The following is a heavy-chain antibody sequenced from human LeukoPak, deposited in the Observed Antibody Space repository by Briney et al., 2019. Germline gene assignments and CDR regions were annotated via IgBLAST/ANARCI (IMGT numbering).Heavy chain of an antibody. J-gene: IGHJ3*02. CDR3: ARVGSSSWYRAFDI. D-gene: IGHD6-13*01. Sequence: ASVKVSCKASGYTFTSSAINWVRQAPGQGLEWMGWINTNTGNPTYAQGFTGRFVFSLDTSVSMAYLQISSLKAEDTAVYYCARVGSSSWYRAFDIWGQGTMVTVSS. CDR2: INTNTGNP. V-gene: IGHV7-4-1*04. CDR1: GYTFTSSA.